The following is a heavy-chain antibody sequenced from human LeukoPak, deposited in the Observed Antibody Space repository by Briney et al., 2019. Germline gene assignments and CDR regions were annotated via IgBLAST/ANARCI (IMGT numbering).Heavy chain of an antibody. J-gene: IGHJ4*02. Sequence: HPGGSLRLSCAASGFTFSSYWMHWVRQALGKGLVWVSRINSDGSSTTYADSVKGRFTISRDNAKNTLYLQTNSLRAEDTAVYYCARDSSYCSSTSCYNYFDYWGQGNLVTVSS. CDR1: GFTFSSYW. V-gene: IGHV3-74*01. CDR3: ARDSSYCSSTSCYNYFDY. CDR2: INSDGSST. D-gene: IGHD2-2*02.